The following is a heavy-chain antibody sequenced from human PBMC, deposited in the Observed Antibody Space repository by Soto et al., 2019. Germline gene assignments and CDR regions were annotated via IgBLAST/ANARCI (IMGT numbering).Heavy chain of an antibody. CDR2: ISGSGGST. D-gene: IGHD3-10*01. V-gene: IGHV3-23*01. Sequence: GGSLRLSCAASGFTFSSYAMSWVRQAPGKGLEWVSAISGSGGSTYYADSVKGRFTISRDNSKNTLYLQMNSLRAEDTAVYSCAKGAGSYYYYSMDVWGKGTTVTVSS. CDR3: AKGAGSYYYYSMDV. CDR1: GFTFSSYA. J-gene: IGHJ6*03.